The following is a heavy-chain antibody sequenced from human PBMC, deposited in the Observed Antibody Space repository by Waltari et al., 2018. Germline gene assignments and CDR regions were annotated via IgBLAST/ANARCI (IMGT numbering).Heavy chain of an antibody. D-gene: IGHD3-10*01. CDR3: ATAPNLGY. V-gene: IGHV3-53*01. CDR1: GFTVSNNY. Sequence: EVQLVESGGGLIQPGGSLRLSCEASGFTVSNNYMSWVRQLPGKGLEGVALIFSGGSAHYTASVRGRFTISRDSSKNTLYLQMNSLRDEDTAIYYCATAPNLGYWGQGTLVTVSS. J-gene: IGHJ4*02. CDR2: IFSGGSA.